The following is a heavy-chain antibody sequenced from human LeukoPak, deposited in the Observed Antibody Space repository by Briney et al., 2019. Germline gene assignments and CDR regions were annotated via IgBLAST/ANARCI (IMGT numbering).Heavy chain of an antibody. J-gene: IGHJ6*04. CDR1: GFTFSSYC. CDR3: AELGITMIGGV. D-gene: IGHD3-10*02. Sequence: KPGGSLRLSCAASGFTFSSYCMDWVRQTPGKGLEWVSSISSSSSYIYYADSVKGRFTISRDNAKNSLYLQMNSLRAEDTAVYYCAELGITMIGGVWGKGTTVTISS. V-gene: IGHV3-21*01. CDR2: ISSSSSYI.